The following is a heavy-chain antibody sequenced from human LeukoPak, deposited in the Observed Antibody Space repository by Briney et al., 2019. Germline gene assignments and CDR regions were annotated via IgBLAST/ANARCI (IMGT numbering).Heavy chain of an antibody. Sequence: SETLSLTCTVSGYSISSGYYWGWIRQPPGKGLEWIGSIYHSGSTYYNPSLKSRVTISVDRSKNQFSLKLSSVTAADTAVYYCARADRDSSGYFDAFDIWGQGTMVTVSS. CDR2: IYHSGST. CDR3: ARADRDSSGYFDAFDI. V-gene: IGHV4-38-2*02. J-gene: IGHJ3*02. D-gene: IGHD3-22*01. CDR1: GYSISSGYY.